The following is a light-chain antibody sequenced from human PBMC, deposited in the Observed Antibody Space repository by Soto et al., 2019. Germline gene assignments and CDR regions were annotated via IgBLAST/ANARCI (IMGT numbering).Light chain of an antibody. V-gene: IGKV3-20*01. J-gene: IGKJ2*01. CDR3: QQYGSSPVT. CDR2: GAS. Sequence: EIVLTQSPGTLSLSPGERATLSCRASQSVSSSYLAWYQQKPGQAPRLLIYGASSKATGIPDRFSGSGSGTDFTLTISRLEPEDFAVYYCQQYGSSPVTFGQGTMLE. CDR1: QSVSSSY.